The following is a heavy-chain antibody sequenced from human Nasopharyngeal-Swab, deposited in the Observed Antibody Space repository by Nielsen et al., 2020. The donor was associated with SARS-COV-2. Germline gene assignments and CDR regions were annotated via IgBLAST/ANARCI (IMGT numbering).Heavy chain of an antibody. CDR3: AKLADYYDSSGQFDY. D-gene: IGHD3-22*01. V-gene: IGHV3-9*01. CDR2: ISWNSGSI. Sequence: GGSLRLSCAVSGFTFDDYAVHWVRQAQGKGLGWVSGISWNSGSIGYADSVKGRFTISRDNAKNSLYLQMNSLRAEDTALYYCAKLADYYDSSGQFDYWGQGTLVTVSS. CDR1: GFTFDDYA. J-gene: IGHJ4*02.